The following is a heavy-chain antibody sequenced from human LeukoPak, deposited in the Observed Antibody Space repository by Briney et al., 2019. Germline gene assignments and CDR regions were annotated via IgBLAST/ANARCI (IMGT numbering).Heavy chain of an antibody. Sequence: PGGSLRLSCAASGFTVSSNYMSWVRQAPGKGLEWVSIIYSGGGTYYADSVKGRFTISRDNSKNTLYLQMNTLRAEDTAVYYCAVYCSGGCYSGLVWGQGTLVTVSS. D-gene: IGHD2-21*02. CDR3: AVYCSGGCYSGLV. J-gene: IGHJ4*02. V-gene: IGHV3-53*01. CDR1: GFTVSSNY. CDR2: IYSGGGT.